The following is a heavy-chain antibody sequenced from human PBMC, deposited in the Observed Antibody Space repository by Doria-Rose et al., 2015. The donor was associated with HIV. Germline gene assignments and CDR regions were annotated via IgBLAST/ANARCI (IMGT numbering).Heavy chain of an antibody. Sequence: QVTLKESSPVLVKPTETLTLTCTVSGVSLSSPGMGVSWIRQPPGKALEWLANIFSDDERSYKTSLKSSLTSSRGTSKSQVVLTMTDMDSVDTATYYCARIKSSRWYHKYYFDFWGQGTLVIVSA. V-gene: IGHV2-26*01. D-gene: IGHD6-13*01. CDR2: IFSDDER. J-gene: IGHJ4*02. CDR3: ARIKSSRWYHKYYFDF. CDR1: GVSLSSPGMG.